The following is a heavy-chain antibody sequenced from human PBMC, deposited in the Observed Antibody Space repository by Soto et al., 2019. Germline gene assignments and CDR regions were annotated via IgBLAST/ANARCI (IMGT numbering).Heavy chain of an antibody. CDR1: GFTFSSYG. J-gene: IGHJ4*02. Sequence: QVQLVESGGGVVQPGRSLRLSCAASGFTFSSYGMHWVRQAPGKGLEWVAVISYDGSNKYYADSVKGRFTISRDNSKSTLYLLMNSLSAEDTAVYYCANKYGDYPYWGQGTLVTVSS. CDR3: ANKYGDYPY. CDR2: ISYDGSNK. V-gene: IGHV3-30*18. D-gene: IGHD4-17*01.